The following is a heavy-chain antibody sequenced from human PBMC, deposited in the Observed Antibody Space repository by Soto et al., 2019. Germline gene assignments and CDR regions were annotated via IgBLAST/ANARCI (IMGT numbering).Heavy chain of an antibody. J-gene: IGHJ4*02. Sequence: QVQLVQSGAEVKKPGSSVKVSCKASGGTFSSYSINWVRQAPGQGLEWMGEIIPIFGTANYAQKFQGRVTITAEEATSTANREMSRLRYEDTAVYYCARDGCMRSVGIDYRGQGTLVNVSS. CDR2: IIPIFGTA. V-gene: IGHV1-69*01. D-gene: IGHD2-8*01. CDR1: GGTFSSYS. CDR3: ARDGCMRSVGIDY.